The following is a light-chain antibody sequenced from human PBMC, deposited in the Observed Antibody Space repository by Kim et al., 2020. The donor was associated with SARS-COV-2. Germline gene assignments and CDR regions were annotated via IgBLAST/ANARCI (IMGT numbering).Light chain of an antibody. Sequence: LAPGERATLACRASQSIRDNLAWYQQKPGQSPRLLISDASNRATGIPARFSGSGSGTDFTLTISSLEPEDFAVYYCQQRSNWPYTFGQGTKLEI. CDR2: DAS. CDR3: QQRSNWPYT. J-gene: IGKJ2*01. V-gene: IGKV3-11*01. CDR1: QSIRDN.